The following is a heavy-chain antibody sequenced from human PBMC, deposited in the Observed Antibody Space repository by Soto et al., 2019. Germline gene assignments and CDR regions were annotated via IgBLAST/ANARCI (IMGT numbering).Heavy chain of an antibody. Sequence: GESLKISCAASGFTFSSYAMHWVRQAPGKGLEWVAVISYDGSNKYYADSVKGRFTISRDNSKNTLYLQMNSLRAEDTAVYYCARDLSRTAMVIYGMDVWGQGTTVTVSS. CDR3: ARDLSRTAMVIYGMDV. CDR1: GFTFSSYA. V-gene: IGHV3-30-3*01. J-gene: IGHJ6*02. CDR2: ISYDGSNK. D-gene: IGHD5-18*01.